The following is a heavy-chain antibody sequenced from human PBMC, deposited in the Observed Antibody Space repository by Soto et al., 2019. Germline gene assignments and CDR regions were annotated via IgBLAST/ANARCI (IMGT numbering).Heavy chain of an antibody. CDR3: ARHVI. Sequence: EVQLVESGGGLVQPGGSLRLSFAASGFPFIASGMSWARKVPGKGLEWVANISPDGSRMAYVGSVNDRFPISRGNAQNTLYLQMNSLTAADTAVYYWARHVIRGQGTLVTVSS. J-gene: IGHJ4*02. D-gene: IGHD2-21*01. CDR2: ISPDGSRM. V-gene: IGHV3-7*01. CDR1: GFPFIASG.